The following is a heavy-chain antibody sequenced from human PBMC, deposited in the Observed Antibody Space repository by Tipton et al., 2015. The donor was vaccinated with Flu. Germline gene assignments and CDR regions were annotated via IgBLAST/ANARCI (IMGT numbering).Heavy chain of an antibody. CDR2: IYYSGST. CDR3: ATKDWNRSDWRHH. CDR1: GDSISSRYY. Sequence: TLSLTCTVSGDSISSRYYWGWIRQPPGRGLEWIGCIYYSGSTYYNPSLKSRVTISIDTSRNQFTLKLSSVTAADTAVYYCATKDWNRSDWRHHWGQGTLVTVSS. J-gene: IGHJ5*02. V-gene: IGHV4-38-2*02. D-gene: IGHD1-1*01.